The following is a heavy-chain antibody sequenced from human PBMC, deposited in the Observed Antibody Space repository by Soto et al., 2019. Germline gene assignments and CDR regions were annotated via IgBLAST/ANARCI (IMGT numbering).Heavy chain of an antibody. CDR1: GYTFTGYG. V-gene: IGHV1-18*04. Sequence: ASVKVSCKASGYTFTGYGISWVRQAPGQGLEWMGWISSYNGNTNYAQKVQGRVTMTTDTSTSTTYMELRSLRSDDTAVYYCARGPRYCSTTTCFSGVTWFDPWGQGTLVTVSS. CDR3: ARGPRYCSTTTCFSGVTWFDP. J-gene: IGHJ5*02. CDR2: ISSYNGNT. D-gene: IGHD2-2*01.